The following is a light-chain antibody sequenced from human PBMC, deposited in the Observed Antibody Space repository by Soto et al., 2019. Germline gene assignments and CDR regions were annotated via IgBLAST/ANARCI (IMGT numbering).Light chain of an antibody. Sequence: DIVMTQSPLSLPVTPGEPASISCRSSQSLLHSNGYNYLDWYLQKPGQSPQLLIYLGSNRASGVPDRFRGGGSGTVFTLKISRVEVEDFGVYYCMQVLQLLLTFGGGTRVDIK. J-gene: IGKJ4*01. CDR1: QSLLHSNGYNY. CDR2: LGS. CDR3: MQVLQLLLT. V-gene: IGKV2-28*01.